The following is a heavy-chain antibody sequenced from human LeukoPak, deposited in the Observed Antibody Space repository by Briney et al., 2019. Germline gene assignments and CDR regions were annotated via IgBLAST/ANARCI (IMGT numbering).Heavy chain of an antibody. J-gene: IGHJ4*02. Sequence: SETLSLTCTVSGGSISSYYWSWIRQPPGKGLEWIGYIYYSGSTNYNPSLKSRVTISVDTSKNQFSLKLSSVTAADTAVYYCARGAGATNYFDYWGQGTLVTVSS. D-gene: IGHD1-26*01. CDR1: GGSISSYY. CDR3: ARGAGATNYFDY. CDR2: IYYSGST. V-gene: IGHV4-59*08.